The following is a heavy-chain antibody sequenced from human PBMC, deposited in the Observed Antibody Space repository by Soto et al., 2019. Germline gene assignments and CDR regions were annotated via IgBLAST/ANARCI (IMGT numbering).Heavy chain of an antibody. Sequence: EVQLVETGGGLIQPGGSLRLSCAASGFIVSSHYMSWVRQAPGKGLEWVSAIYSGGSTYYTDSVEGRFTISRDVSKNILYLQLNSLRADDRAVYYCARDREDCSSVSCYGSFYYGMDVWGQGTTVIVSS. D-gene: IGHD2-2*01. V-gene: IGHV3-53*02. CDR3: ARDREDCSSVSCYGSFYYGMDV. CDR1: GFIVSSHY. CDR2: IYSGGST. J-gene: IGHJ6*02.